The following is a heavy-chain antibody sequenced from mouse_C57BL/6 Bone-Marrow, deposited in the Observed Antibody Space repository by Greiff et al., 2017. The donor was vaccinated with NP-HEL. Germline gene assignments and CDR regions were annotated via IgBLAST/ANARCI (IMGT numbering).Heavy chain of an antibody. V-gene: IGHV1-82*01. CDR3: ARGVYDYDGYIDY. CDR2: IYPGDGDT. J-gene: IGHJ2*01. Sequence: QVQLQQSGPELVKPGASVKISCKASGYAFSSSWMNWVKQRPGKGLEWIGRIYPGDGDTNYNGKFKGKATLTADKSSSTAYMQLSSLTSEDSAVYFCARGVYDYDGYIDYWGQGTTLTVSS. CDR1: GYAFSSSW. D-gene: IGHD2-4*01.